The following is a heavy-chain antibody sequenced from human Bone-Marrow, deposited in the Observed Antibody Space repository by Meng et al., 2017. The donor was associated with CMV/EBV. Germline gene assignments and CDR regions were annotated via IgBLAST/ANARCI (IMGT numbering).Heavy chain of an antibody. CDR2: IIPIFGTA. Sequence: CKASGGTFSSYAISWVRQAPGQGLEWMGGIIPIFGTANYAQKFQGRVTITTDESTSTAYMELSSLRSEDTAVYYCARGDTAMVDFDYWGQGTLVTVSS. CDR3: ARGDTAMVDFDY. V-gene: IGHV1-69*05. J-gene: IGHJ4*02. D-gene: IGHD5-18*01. CDR1: GGTFSSYA.